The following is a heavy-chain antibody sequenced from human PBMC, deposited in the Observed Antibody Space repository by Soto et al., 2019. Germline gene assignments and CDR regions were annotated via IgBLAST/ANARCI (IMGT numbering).Heavy chain of an antibody. V-gene: IGHV1-69*01. CDR3: ATSVGAIGYRFFNMDV. Sequence: QVHLVQSGAEVKESGSSVKVSCKSSGGSFSSSAITWVRQAPGQGLEWMGRIIPMYGTTFYAQTFQGRVTITADESTSTVYMQLSSLKSEDTASYFCATSVGAIGYRFFNMDVWGQGTGSPSP. D-gene: IGHD5-12*01. CDR1: GGSFSSSA. J-gene: IGHJ6*02. CDR2: IIPMYGTT.